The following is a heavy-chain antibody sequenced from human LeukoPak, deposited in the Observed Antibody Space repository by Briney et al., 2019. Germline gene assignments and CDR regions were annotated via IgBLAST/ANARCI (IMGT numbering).Heavy chain of an antibody. V-gene: IGHV4-34*01. D-gene: IGHD3-10*01. CDR2: INHSGST. CDR3: ASSSGQH. CDR1: GVSFSGYY. J-gene: IGHJ1*01. Sequence: SETLSLTCAVYGVSFSGYYWSWIRQPPGKGLEWIGEINHSGSTNYNPSLKSRVAISVDTSKNQFSLKLSSVTAADTAVYYCASSSGQHWGQGTLVTVSS.